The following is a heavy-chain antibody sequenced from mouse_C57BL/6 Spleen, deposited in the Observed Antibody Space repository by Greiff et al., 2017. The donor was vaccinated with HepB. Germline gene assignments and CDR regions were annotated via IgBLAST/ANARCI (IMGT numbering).Heavy chain of an antibody. V-gene: IGHV1-52*01. CDR2: IDPSDSET. CDR3: ARSTVALDY. D-gene: IGHD1-1*01. CDR1: GYTFTSYW. Sequence: QVQLKESGAELVRPGSSVKLSCKASGYTFTSYWMHWVKQRPIQGLEWIGNIDPSDSETHYNQKFKDKATLTVDKSSSTAYMQLSSLTSEDSAVYYCARSTVALDYWGQGTTLTVSS. J-gene: IGHJ2*01.